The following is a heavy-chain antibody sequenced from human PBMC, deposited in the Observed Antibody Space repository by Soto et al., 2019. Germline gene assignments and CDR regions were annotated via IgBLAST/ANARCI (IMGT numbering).Heavy chain of an antibody. CDR2: IYYSGST. CDR3: ARSPYSSTSWWFDP. D-gene: IGHD6-13*01. V-gene: IGHV4-59*01. CDR1: GGSISSYY. J-gene: IGHJ5*02. Sequence: SETLSLTCTVSGGSISSYYWSWIRQPPGKGLEWIGYIYYSGSTNYNPSLKSRVTISVDTSKNQFSLKLSSVTAADTAVYYCARSPYSSTSWWFDPWGQGTLVTVSS.